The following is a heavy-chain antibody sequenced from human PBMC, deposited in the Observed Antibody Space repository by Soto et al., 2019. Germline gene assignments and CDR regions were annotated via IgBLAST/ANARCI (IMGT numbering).Heavy chain of an antibody. V-gene: IGHV3-21*01. CDR1: GFTFSAYS. CDR3: ARVDGYTYPNDY. D-gene: IGHD5-12*01. CDR2: ITSRSDYI. Sequence: LRLSCAASGFTFSAYSMSWVRQAPGKGLEWVSSITSRSDYIYYADSLKGRFTISRDNAKNSLYLQMRSLRAEDTAFYYCARVDGYTYPNDYWGQGTLVTVSS. J-gene: IGHJ4*02.